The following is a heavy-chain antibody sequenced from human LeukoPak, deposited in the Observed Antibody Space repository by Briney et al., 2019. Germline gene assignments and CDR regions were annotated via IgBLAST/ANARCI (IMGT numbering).Heavy chain of an antibody. V-gene: IGHV3-23*01. Sequence: GGSLRLSCTASGFTFSSSAMTWVRQAPGKGLEWVSAISDSGGDSIYTDSVKDRFTISRDNSKNTLYLQMNSLRAEDTAVYYCAKQRSEVVVAATNYWGQGTLVTVSS. CDR1: GFTFSSSA. CDR3: AKQRSEVVVAATNY. CDR2: ISDSGGDS. J-gene: IGHJ4*02. D-gene: IGHD2-15*01.